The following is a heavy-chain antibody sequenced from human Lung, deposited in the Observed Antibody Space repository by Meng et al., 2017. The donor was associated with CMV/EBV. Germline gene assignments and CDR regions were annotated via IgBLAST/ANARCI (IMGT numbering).Heavy chain of an antibody. Sequence: GEXXKISCAASGFSFSTFTMGWVRQAPGKGLEWVSTFDVNGGATFYSDSVKGRFTISRDTSENTLYLQMNSLRVDDTPLYYCAKGVTSGAPYRAFDLLGQGXKVTVSS. CDR2: FDVNGGAT. J-gene: IGHJ3*01. V-gene: IGHV3-23*01. CDR3: AKGVTSGAPYRAFDL. D-gene: IGHD2-15*01. CDR1: GFSFSTFT.